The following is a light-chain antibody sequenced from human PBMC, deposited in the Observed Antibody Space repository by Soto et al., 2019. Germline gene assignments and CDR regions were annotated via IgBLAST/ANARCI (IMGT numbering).Light chain of an antibody. J-gene: IGKJ4*01. CDR2: WAT. CDR1: QSLLYSSNNKNY. CDR3: QQYWTTPLT. V-gene: IGKV4-1*01. Sequence: DIVMTQSPDSLAVSLGERATINCKSSQSLLYSSNNKNYLAWYQQKPGQPPNLLISWATTRESGVPDRFTGNGAGSEFRLPHRQLKAEDVAVYYCQQYWTTPLTFGGGTKVQIK.